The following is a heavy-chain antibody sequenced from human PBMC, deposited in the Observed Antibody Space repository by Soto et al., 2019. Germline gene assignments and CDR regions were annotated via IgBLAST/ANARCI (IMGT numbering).Heavy chain of an antibody. CDR2: IKSKTDGGTT. D-gene: IGHD5-12*01. Sequence: GGSLRLSCAASGFTFSNAWMNWVRQAPGKGLEWVGRIKSKTDGGTTDYAAPVKGRFTISRDDSKNTLYLQMNSLKTEDTAVYYCTTDQKWRRSRYYGMDVWGQGTTVTVSS. V-gene: IGHV3-15*07. CDR1: GFTFSNAW. CDR3: TTDQKWRRSRYYGMDV. J-gene: IGHJ6*02.